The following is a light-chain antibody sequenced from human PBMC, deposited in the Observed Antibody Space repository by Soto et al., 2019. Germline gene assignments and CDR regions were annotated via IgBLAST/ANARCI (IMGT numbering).Light chain of an antibody. CDR2: RGS. CDR1: QNIRGNE. Sequence: EVVLTQSPGTLSLSPGERATLSCRASQNIRGNELAWYQQKPGQAPRLLIYRGSSRATCIPDRFSGRGSGTDFTLTLSSLEPEDVAVYYCQDYGTSAPWTFGQGTKGEIK. J-gene: IGKJ1*01. V-gene: IGKV3-20*01. CDR3: QDYGTSAPWT.